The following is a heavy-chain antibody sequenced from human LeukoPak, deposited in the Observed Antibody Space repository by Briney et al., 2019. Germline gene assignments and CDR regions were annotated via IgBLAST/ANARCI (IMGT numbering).Heavy chain of an antibody. V-gene: IGHV4-59*08. Sequence: SETLSLTCTVSGGSISNYYWSWIRQPPGKGLEWIGYMYYGGSTKYNPFLKSRVTISVDTSKNQFSLRLTSVTAADTAVYYCARLVWSGYPDWFDPWGQGTLVTVSS. J-gene: IGHJ5*02. D-gene: IGHD3-3*01. CDR2: MYYGGST. CDR1: GGSISNYY. CDR3: ARLVWSGYPDWFDP.